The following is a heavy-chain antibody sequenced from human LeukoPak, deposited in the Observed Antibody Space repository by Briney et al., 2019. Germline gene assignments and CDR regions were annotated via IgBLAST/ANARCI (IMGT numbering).Heavy chain of an antibody. CDR3: ARWSVDLAFGL. Sequence: PSETLSLTCSVFGGSISGYYWSWIRQPPGKGLQWIGYIYSSGSTSHNPSLKSRVTFSADMSKNQLSLRLNSVTAADAAMYYCARWSVDLAFGLWGQGTLVIVSS. CDR1: GGSISGYY. V-gene: IGHV4-4*09. CDR2: IYSSGST. J-gene: IGHJ3*01. D-gene: IGHD1-26*01.